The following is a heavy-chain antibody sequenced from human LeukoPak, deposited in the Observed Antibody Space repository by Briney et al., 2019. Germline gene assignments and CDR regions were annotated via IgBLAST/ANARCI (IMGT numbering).Heavy chain of an antibody. CDR1: GFTFSSYA. CDR2: ISYDGGIT. J-gene: IGHJ4*02. CDR3: ARDSTYYYASGSSGPHYFDY. D-gene: IGHD3-10*01. Sequence: GGSLRLSCAASGFTFSSYAMRWVRQAPGKWLEWVAVISYDGGITNYADSVKGRFTISRDNSKNTLYLQLNSLRAEDAAVYYCARDSTYYYASGSSGPHYFDYWGQGTLVTVSS. V-gene: IGHV3-30*01.